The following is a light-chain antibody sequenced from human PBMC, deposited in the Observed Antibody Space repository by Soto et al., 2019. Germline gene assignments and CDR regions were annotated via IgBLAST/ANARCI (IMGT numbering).Light chain of an antibody. J-gene: IGKJ5*01. V-gene: IGKV3-11*01. CDR3: QQRRSWPPTIT. CDR2: DAS. CDR1: QSVKSSY. Sequence: EIVLTQSPGTLSLSPGERAPLPCRASQSVKSSYLAWYQHKPGQAPRLLIYDASNRATGTPARFSGSGSATDFTLTISSLEPEDFAVYYCQQRRSWPPTITLGQGTRLEIK.